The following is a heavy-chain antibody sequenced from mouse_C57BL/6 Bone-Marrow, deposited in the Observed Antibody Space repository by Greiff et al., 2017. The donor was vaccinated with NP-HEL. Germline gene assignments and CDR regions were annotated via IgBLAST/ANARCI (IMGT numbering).Heavy chain of an antibody. CDR3: AREGSGYPYYYAMDY. CDR2: IWSGGST. CDR1: GFSLTSYG. J-gene: IGHJ4*01. V-gene: IGHV2-2*01. Sequence: VKLMESGPGLVQPSQSLSITCTVSGFSLTSYGVHWVRQSPGKGLEWLGVIWSGGSTDYNAAFISRLSISKDNSKSQVFFKMNSLQADDTAIYYWAREGSGYPYYYAMDYWGQGTSVTVSS. D-gene: IGHD3-2*02.